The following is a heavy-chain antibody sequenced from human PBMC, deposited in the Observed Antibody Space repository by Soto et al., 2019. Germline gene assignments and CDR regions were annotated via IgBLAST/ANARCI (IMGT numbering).Heavy chain of an antibody. CDR3: AHSNPEGWDVEY. V-gene: IGHV2-5*02. D-gene: IGHD1-26*01. CDR2: IYWDDDE. Sequence: QITLKESGPTLVRPTQTLTLTCTVFGFSLSTSGVGVAWIRQPPGKALEWLGIIYWDDDERYSPSLRSRLTITQDTSLNLVVLRMTNMDPLDTATYYCAHSNPEGWDVEYLGLGLLVTVSS. J-gene: IGHJ4*02. CDR1: GFSLSTSGVG.